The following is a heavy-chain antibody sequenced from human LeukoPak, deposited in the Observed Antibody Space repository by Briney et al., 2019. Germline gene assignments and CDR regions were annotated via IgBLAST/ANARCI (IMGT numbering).Heavy chain of an antibody. CDR3: AHYGDYRFMFYFDY. V-gene: IGHV2-5*01. J-gene: IGHJ4*02. D-gene: IGHD4-17*01. CDR2: IYWNDDN. CDR1: GFSLSTSGVG. Sequence: PGPTLVKPTQTLTLTCTFSGFSLSTSGVGVGWIRQPPGKALEWLALIYWNDDNRYSPSLKSRLTITKDTSKNQVVLTMTNMDPVDTATYYCAHYGDYRFMFYFDYWGQGTLVTVSS.